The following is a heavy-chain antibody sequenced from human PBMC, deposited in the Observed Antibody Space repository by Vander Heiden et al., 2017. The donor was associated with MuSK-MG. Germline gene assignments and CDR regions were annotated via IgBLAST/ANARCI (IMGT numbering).Heavy chain of an antibody. CDR2: ISGGLSGSGDTT. D-gene: IGHD3-3*01. J-gene: IGHJ6*03. CDR3: ARDTYVYESGWFDRYFMDV. CDR1: GFTFSSYP. Sequence: EVQLLESGGGFIQPGGSLRLSCAASGFTFSSYPMSWVRQAPGKGLEWVSSISGGLSGSGDTTYYADSVKGRFTISRDISKNTLYLQMSALRAEDTAAYYCARDTYVYESGWFDRYFMDVWGKGTTVTVYS. V-gene: IGHV3-23*01.